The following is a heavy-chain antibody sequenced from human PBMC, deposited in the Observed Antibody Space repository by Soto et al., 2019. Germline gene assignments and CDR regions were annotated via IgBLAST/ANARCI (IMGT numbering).Heavy chain of an antibody. CDR1: GGSISSGGYY. CDR2: IYYSGST. V-gene: IGHV4-31*03. J-gene: IGHJ6*02. Sequence: SETLSLTCTVSGGSISSGGYYWSWIRQHPGKGLEWIGYIYYSGSTYYNPSLKSRVTISVDTSKNQFSLKLSSVTAADTAVYYCARAPLYDFWSGYPRYYYGMDVWGQGTTLTVSS. CDR3: ARAPLYDFWSGYPRYYYGMDV. D-gene: IGHD3-3*01.